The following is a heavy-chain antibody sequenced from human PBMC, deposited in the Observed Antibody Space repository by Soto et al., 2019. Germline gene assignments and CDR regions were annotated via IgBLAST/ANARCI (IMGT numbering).Heavy chain of an antibody. CDR1: GFSLSTSGVG. D-gene: IGHD7-27*01. CDR3: AHEGPTGVRFDY. V-gene: IGHV2-5*02. CDR2: IYWDDDK. J-gene: IGHJ4*02. Sequence: QITLKESGPTLVKPTQTLTLTCTFSGFSLSTSGVGVGWIRQPPGKALEWLALIYWDDDKRYSPSLKCRLTITKDTSKNQVVLTMTNMDPVDTATYYCAHEGPTGVRFDYWGQGTLVTVSS.